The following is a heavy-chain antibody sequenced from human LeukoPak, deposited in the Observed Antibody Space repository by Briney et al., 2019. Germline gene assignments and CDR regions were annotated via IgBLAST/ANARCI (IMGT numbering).Heavy chain of an antibody. CDR3: ARGYRQQLPPHAFDI. Sequence: SETLSLTCTVSGGSISSYYWSWIRQPPGKGLEWIGYISYSGSTNYNPSLKSRVTISVDTSKNQFSLKLSSVTAADTAVYYCARGYRQQLPPHAFDIWGQGTMVTVSS. CDR1: GGSISSYY. CDR2: ISYSGST. D-gene: IGHD6-13*01. J-gene: IGHJ3*02. V-gene: IGHV4-59*12.